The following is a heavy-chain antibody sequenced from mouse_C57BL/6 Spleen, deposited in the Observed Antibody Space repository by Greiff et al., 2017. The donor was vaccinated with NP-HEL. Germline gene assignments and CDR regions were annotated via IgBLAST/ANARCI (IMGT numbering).Heavy chain of an antibody. CDR1: GYAFSSSW. Sequence: VQVVESGPELVKPGASVKISCKASGYAFSSSWMNWVKQRPGKGLEWIGRIYPGDGDTNYNGKFKGKATLTADKSSSTAYMQLSSLTSEDSAVYFCARPYYDYGYWYFDVWGTGTTVTVSS. CDR2: IYPGDGDT. CDR3: ARPYYDYGYWYFDV. J-gene: IGHJ1*03. V-gene: IGHV1-82*01. D-gene: IGHD2-4*01.